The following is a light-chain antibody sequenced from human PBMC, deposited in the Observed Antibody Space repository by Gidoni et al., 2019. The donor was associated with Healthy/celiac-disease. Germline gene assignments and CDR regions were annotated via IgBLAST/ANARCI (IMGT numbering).Light chain of an antibody. CDR3: QQYKNWPPWT. V-gene: IGKV3-15*01. J-gene: IGKJ1*01. CDR2: GAS. Sequence: EIVMTQSPATLSVSPGDRATLSCRTSPSVSSNLAWYQQKPGQAPRLLIYGASTRATGIPARYSGSGSWTEFTLTISSLQSEDFAVYYCQQYKNWPPWTFGQGTKVEIK. CDR1: PSVSSN.